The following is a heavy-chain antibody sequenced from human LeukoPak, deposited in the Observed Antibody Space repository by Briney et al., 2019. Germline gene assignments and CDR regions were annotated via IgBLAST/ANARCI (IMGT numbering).Heavy chain of an antibody. J-gene: IGHJ5*02. CDR3: AREPMVYASGWFDP. V-gene: IGHV1-69*13. D-gene: IGHD2-8*01. Sequence: GASVKVSCKASGGTFSGYAISWVRQDPGQGLEWMGGIIPIFGTANYAQKFQGRVTITADESTSTAYMELSSLRSEDTAVYYCAREPMVYASGWFDPWGQGTLVTVSS. CDR2: IIPIFGTA. CDR1: GGTFSGYA.